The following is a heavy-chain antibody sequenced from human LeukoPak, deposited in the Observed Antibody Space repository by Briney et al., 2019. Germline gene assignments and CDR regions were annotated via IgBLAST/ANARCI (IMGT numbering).Heavy chain of an antibody. CDR3: ARVENYYDSSGSVTPERAFDI. J-gene: IGHJ3*02. CDR2: IYSGGST. CDR1: GFTVSSNY. D-gene: IGHD3-22*01. Sequence: PGGSLRLSCAASGFTVSSNYMSWVRQAPGKGLEWVSVIYSGGSTYYADSVKGRFTISRDNSKNTLYLQMNSLRAEDTAVYYCARVENYYDSSGSVTPERAFDIWGQGTMVTVSS. V-gene: IGHV3-53*01.